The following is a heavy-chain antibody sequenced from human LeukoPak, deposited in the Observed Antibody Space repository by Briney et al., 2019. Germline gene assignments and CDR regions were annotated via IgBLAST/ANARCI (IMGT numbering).Heavy chain of an antibody. D-gene: IGHD3-22*01. V-gene: IGHV3-30-3*01. J-gene: IGHJ6*03. Sequence: PGGSLKLSCAASGFTFSSYAMHWVRQAPGKGLEWVAVISYDGSNKYYADSVKGRFTISRDNSKNTLYLQMNSLRAEDTAVYYCARDAYYYDSSGYYYGPYYYYYMDVWGKGTTVTVSS. CDR2: ISYDGSNK. CDR3: ARDAYYYDSSGYYYGPYYYYYMDV. CDR1: GFTFSSYA.